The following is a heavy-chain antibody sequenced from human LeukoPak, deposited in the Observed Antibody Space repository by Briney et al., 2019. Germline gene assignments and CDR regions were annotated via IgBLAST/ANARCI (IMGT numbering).Heavy chain of an antibody. CDR3: AKDRRYCTNGVCYNNWFDP. D-gene: IGHD2-8*01. J-gene: IGHJ5*02. CDR1: GFTFSSYA. CDR2: ISGSGGST. Sequence: PGGSLRLSCAASGFTFSSYAMSWVRQAPGKGLEWVSAISGSGGSTYYADSVKGRFTISRDNSKNTLYLQMNSLRAEDTAVYYCAKDRRYCTNGVCYNNWFDPWGQGTLVTVSS. V-gene: IGHV3-23*01.